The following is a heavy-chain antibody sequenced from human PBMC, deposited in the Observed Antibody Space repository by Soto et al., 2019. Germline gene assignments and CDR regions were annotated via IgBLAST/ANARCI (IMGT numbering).Heavy chain of an antibody. Sequence: EVQLVESGGGLIQPGGSLRLSCAASGFTVSNNYMSWVRQAPGKGLECVSGIYSGGTTYYTDSVKGRFIISRDKSKNTLYLQMNTLRADDTAVYYCAKLEMAARNYWGQGTLVTVSS. CDR2: IYSGGTT. J-gene: IGHJ4*02. CDR3: AKLEMAARNY. V-gene: IGHV3-53*01. D-gene: IGHD6-19*01. CDR1: GFTVSNNY.